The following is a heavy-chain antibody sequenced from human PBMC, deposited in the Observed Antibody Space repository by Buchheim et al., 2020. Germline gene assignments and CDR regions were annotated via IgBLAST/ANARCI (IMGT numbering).Heavy chain of an antibody. J-gene: IGHJ4*02. V-gene: IGHV2-70*15. CDR1: GFSLSTSGMC. Sequence: QVTLRESGPALVKPTQTLTLTCTFSGFSLSTSGMCVSWIRQPPGKALEWLARIDWDDDKYYSTSLKTRPTISKATPKNQVVLTMTNMDPVDTATYYCARSIVGATLDYWGRGTL. D-gene: IGHD1-26*01. CDR2: IDWDDDK. CDR3: ARSIVGATLDY.